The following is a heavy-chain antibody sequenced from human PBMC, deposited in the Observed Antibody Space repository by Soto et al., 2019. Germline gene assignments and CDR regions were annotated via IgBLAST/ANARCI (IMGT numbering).Heavy chain of an antibody. CDR1: GYTFSRYG. V-gene: IGHV1-18*01. J-gene: IGHJ6*02. D-gene: IGHD2-8*01. CDR2: ISGYNGDT. CDR3: AKNGQPPYYYYGMDV. Sequence: GPDVKKPGASVKVSCKTSGYTFSRYGISWVRQAPGQGLEWMGWISGYNGDTNYAQKVQGRVTMTIDTSTYTADMELRSLTSDDTAIYYCAKNGQPPYYYYGMDVWGQGTTVTVSS.